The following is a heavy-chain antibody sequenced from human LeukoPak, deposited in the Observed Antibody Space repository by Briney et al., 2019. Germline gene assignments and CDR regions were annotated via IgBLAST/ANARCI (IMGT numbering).Heavy chain of an antibody. J-gene: IGHJ4*02. CDR3: AAVVPAVMGYFDY. D-gene: IGHD2-2*01. CDR1: GGTFSSYA. V-gene: IGHV1-69*13. Sequence: SVKVSCKASGGTFSSYALSWVRQAPGQGLEWMGGIVPIFGTANYAQKFQGRVTITADESTSTAYMELSSLRSEDTAVYYCAAVVPAVMGYFDYWGQGTLVTVSS. CDR2: IVPIFGTA.